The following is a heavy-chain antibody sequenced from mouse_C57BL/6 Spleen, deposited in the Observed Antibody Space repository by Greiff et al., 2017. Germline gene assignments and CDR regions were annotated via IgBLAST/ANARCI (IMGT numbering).Heavy chain of an antibody. CDR2: IYPGSGNT. D-gene: IGHD4-1*01. V-gene: IGHV1-76*01. J-gene: IGHJ2*01. CDR1: GYTFTDYY. CDR3: AKNWDVPYFDY. Sequence: LVESGAELVRPGASVKLSCKASGYTFTDYYINWVKQRPGQGLEWIARIYPGSGNTYYNEKFKGKATLTAEKSSSTAYMQLSSLTSEDSAVYFCAKNWDVPYFDYWGQGTTLTVSS.